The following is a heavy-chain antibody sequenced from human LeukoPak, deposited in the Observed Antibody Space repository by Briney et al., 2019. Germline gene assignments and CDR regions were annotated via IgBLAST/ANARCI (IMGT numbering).Heavy chain of an antibody. CDR3: ARVTMIVVVNWFDP. CDR1: GGSISSYY. J-gene: IGHJ5*02. CDR2: INHSGST. Sequence: SETLSLTCTVSGGSISSYYWSWIRQPPGKGLEWIGEINHSGSTNYNPSLKSRVTISVDTSKNQFSLKLSSVTAADTAVYYCARVTMIVVVNWFDPWGQGTLVTVSS. V-gene: IGHV4-34*01. D-gene: IGHD3-22*01.